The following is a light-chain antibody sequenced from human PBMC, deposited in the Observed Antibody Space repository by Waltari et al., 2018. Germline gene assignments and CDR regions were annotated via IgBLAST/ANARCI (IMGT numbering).Light chain of an antibody. J-gene: IGKJ1*01. V-gene: IGKV3-20*01. CDR2: AAS. CDR3: QNHVRLPAT. CDR1: QSISKD. Sequence: SCRASQSISKDLVWYHQRPGHAPRLLIYAASTRATGIPDRFSGSGFGTDFTLTISRLEPEDFAMYYCQNHVRLPATFGQGTKVEIK.